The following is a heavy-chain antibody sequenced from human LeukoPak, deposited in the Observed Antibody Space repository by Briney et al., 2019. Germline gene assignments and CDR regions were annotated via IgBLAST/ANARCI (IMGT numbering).Heavy chain of an antibody. Sequence: SETLSLTCTVSGGSISSYYWSWIRQPPGKGLEWIGYIFYSGSTNYNPSRKSRVTISVDTSKNQFSLKLSSVTAADTAVYYCARHGSVSSGALVWGQGTLVTVSS. D-gene: IGHD3-22*01. CDR3: ARHGSVSSGALV. J-gene: IGHJ4*02. CDR1: GGSISSYY. V-gene: IGHV4-59*08. CDR2: IFYSGST.